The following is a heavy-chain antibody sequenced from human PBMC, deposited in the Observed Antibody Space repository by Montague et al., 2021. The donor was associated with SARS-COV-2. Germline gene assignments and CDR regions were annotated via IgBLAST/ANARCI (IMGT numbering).Heavy chain of an antibody. J-gene: IGHJ3*01. CDR1: GGSTTSHY. D-gene: IGHD6-19*01. V-gene: IGHV4-59*08. CDR3: ARGWAIDP. Sequence: SETLSLTCAVSGGSTTSHYWSWIRQSPGRRPEWIGYIYYNGDTKYNPSLKSRVTISIDTSENQFSLRLNSVTAADTAVYFCARGWAIDPWGQGRLVTVSS. CDR2: IYYNGDT.